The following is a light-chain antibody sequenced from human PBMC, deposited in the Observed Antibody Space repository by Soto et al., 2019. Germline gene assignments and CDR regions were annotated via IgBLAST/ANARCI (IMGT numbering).Light chain of an antibody. V-gene: IGKV1-5*01. CDR2: DAS. CDR3: QQYSRYSLT. J-gene: IGKJ1*01. Sequence: DIQMTQSPSTLSASVGDRVIITCRASETINTWLAWYQQRPGKAPRLLIYDASRLESGVTPRFSGTGSGTDFTLTISSLQPVDFSTYYCQQYSRYSLTFGHGTKVEI. CDR1: ETINTW.